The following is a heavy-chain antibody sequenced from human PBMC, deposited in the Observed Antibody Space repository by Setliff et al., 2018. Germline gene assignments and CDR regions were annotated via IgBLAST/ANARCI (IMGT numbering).Heavy chain of an antibody. Sequence: GASVKVSCKASGYTLSNSILSWVRQAPGQGLEWVGWISAYNGKTYSAQKFQDRVTLTTHTSTNMGYLDLRSLRSDDTAVYYCERLVRYCTATACQRTSGDDLWGQGTLVTVSS. CDR1: GYTLSNSI. J-gene: IGHJ5*02. CDR2: ISAYNGKT. CDR3: ERLVRYCTATACQRTSGDDL. V-gene: IGHV1-18*01. D-gene: IGHD2-8*01.